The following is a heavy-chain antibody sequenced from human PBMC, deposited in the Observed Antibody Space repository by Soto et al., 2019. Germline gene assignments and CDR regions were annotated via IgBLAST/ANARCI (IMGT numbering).Heavy chain of an antibody. J-gene: IGHJ5*01. Sequence: PSETLSLTCTVSGDSISIYLWTWIRQPPGKGLEWIGYISHTVSTYYNPSFESRVAISVDTSKSQFSLNVTSVTAADTAVYFCARGRYCLTGRCFPNWFDSWGQGALVTVSS. CDR3: ARGRYCLTGRCFPNWFDS. V-gene: IGHV4-4*08. D-gene: IGHD7-27*01. CDR2: ISHTVST. CDR1: GDSISIYL.